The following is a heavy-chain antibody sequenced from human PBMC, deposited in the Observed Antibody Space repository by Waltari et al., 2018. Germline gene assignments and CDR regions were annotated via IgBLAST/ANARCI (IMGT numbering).Heavy chain of an antibody. D-gene: IGHD6-13*01. CDR1: GGSFSGYY. Sequence: QVQLQQWGAGLLKPSETLSLTCAVYGGSFSGYYWSWIRQPPGKGLEWIGAMNHIGSTNYNPSPNSRVSISVDTSKTQFSLKLSSVTAADTAVYYCAREGYAAAGTVRSGWYGSGFALTGFDYWGQGTLVTVSS. V-gene: IGHV4-34*01. J-gene: IGHJ4*02. CDR3: AREGYAAAGTVRSGWYGSGFALTGFDY. CDR2: MNHIGST.